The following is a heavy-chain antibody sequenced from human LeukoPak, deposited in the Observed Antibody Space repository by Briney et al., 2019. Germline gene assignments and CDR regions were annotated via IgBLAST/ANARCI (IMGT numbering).Heavy chain of an antibody. J-gene: IGHJ4*02. CDR3: ARVSLDIVVVPAAQLADY. CDR1: GFTFSSYW. Sequence: GGSLRLSCAASGFTFSSYWMSWVRQAPGKGLEWVANIKQDGSEKYYVDSVKGRFTIPRDNAKNSLYLQMNSLRAEDTAVYYCARVSLDIVVVPAAQLADYWGQGTLVTVSS. V-gene: IGHV3-7*01. CDR2: IKQDGSEK. D-gene: IGHD2-2*01.